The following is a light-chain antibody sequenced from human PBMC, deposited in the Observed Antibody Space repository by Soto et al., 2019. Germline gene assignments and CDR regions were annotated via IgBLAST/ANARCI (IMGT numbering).Light chain of an antibody. V-gene: IGLV4-69*02. CDR3: QTWGTGIQV. J-gene: IGLJ3*02. Sequence: QAVVTQSPSASASLGASVKLTCTLSSGHTIYAIAWHQQQPEKGPRYLMKVNSDGSHSKGDGIPDRFSGSSSGAERYLTISSLQSEDEADYYCQTWGTGIQVFGGGTKLTVL. CDR1: SGHTIYA. CDR2: VNSDGSH.